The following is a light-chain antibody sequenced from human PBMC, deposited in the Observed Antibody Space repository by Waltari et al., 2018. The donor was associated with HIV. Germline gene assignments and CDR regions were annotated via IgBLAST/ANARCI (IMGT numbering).Light chain of an antibody. CDR1: SSNVGSGDL. CDR3: CSCPRSGIRYV. J-gene: IGLJ1*01. Sequence: QSALTQPASVSGSPGQSITISCTGTSSNVGSGDLVSWYQQHPGQAPQLIIYEVTKRPPGVSNRFSGSKSGNTASLTISGLQAEDEADYYCCSCPRSGIRYVFGTGTKVTVL. CDR2: EVT. V-gene: IGLV2-23*02.